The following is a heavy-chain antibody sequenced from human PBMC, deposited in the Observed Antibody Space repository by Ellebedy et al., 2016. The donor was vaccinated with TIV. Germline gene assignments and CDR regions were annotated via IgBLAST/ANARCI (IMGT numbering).Heavy chain of an antibody. CDR1: GFTFSGYI. D-gene: IGHD4-17*01. CDR2: IRKDGSEQ. CDR3: ARAGDYNLLSPAGGY. V-gene: IGHV3-7*01. J-gene: IGHJ4*02. Sequence: GESLKISCSASGFTFSGYIMGWVRQIPGKGLEWVANIRKDGSEQFYLDSVRGRFTISRDNAKNSLYLQMDSLRADDTAVYYCARAGDYNLLSPAGGYWGQGTLVTVSS.